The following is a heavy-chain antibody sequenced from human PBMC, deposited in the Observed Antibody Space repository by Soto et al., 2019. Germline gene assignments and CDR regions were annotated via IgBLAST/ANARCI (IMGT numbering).Heavy chain of an antibody. D-gene: IGHD3-22*01. Sequence: ESGGGVVQPGTFLRLSCAASGFTFSSYGIHWVRQAPGKGLEWVAVIWYDGTNKYYADSVKGRFTISRDNSKNTLYLQMNSLRAEDTAVYYCARAAVDYYDSSGYPPSYWGQGTLVIVSS. CDR2: IWYDGTNK. CDR1: GFTFSSYG. CDR3: ARAAVDYYDSSGYPPSY. V-gene: IGHV3-33*01. J-gene: IGHJ4*02.